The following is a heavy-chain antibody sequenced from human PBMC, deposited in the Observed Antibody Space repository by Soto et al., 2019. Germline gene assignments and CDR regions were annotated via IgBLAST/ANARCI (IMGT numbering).Heavy chain of an antibody. J-gene: IGHJ4*01. V-gene: IGHV3-21*01. Sequence: GGSLTLSCAASGFTFNSYSMNWVRQAPGKGLEWVSSISTSGTSIVYADSVRGRFSISRDNTNNSLYLQMNSLRAEDTAVYYCARHHFGSSSDYWGHGTLVTVSS. D-gene: IGHD3-10*01. CDR3: ARHHFGSSSDY. CDR2: ISTSGTSI. CDR1: GFTFNSYS.